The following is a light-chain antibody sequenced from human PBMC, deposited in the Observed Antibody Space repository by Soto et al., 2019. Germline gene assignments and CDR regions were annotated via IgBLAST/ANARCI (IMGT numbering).Light chain of an antibody. J-gene: IGLJ3*02. V-gene: IGLV2-14*01. CDR3: TSYTTSSTHWV. Sequence: QSVLTQPASVSGSPGQSITISCTGTSSDAGGYNYVSWYQQHPDKAPKLMIYEVSNRPSGVSNRFSGSKSGNTASLTISGLQAEDEADYYCTSYTTSSTHWVFGGGTKLTVL. CDR2: EVS. CDR1: SSDAGGYNY.